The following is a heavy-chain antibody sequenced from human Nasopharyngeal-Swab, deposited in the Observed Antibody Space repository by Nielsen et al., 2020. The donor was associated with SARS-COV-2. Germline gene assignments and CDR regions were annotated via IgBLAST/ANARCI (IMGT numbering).Heavy chain of an antibody. D-gene: IGHD4-17*01. V-gene: IGHV3-74*01. Sequence: GESLKISCAASGFTFSSYWMHWVRQAPGKELVWVSRINSDGSSTSYADSVKGRFTISRDNAKNTLYLQMNSLRAEDTAVYYCARDDYGDDNFDYWGQGTLVTVSS. CDR1: GFTFSSYW. CDR3: ARDDYGDDNFDY. J-gene: IGHJ4*02. CDR2: INSDGSST.